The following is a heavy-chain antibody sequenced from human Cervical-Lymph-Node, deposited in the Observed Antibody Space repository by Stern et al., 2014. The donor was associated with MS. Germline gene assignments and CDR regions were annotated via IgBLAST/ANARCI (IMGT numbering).Heavy chain of an antibody. CDR1: GDTFSSYA. J-gene: IGHJ6*02. D-gene: IGHD5-24*01. CDR3: ARRRRDGYNFYYYYGMEV. CDR2: IIPIFGTP. V-gene: IGHV1-69*14. Sequence: QDQLVQSGSEVKKPGSSVKVSCKASGDTFSSYAINWVRQAPGQGLEWMGGIIPIFGTPNYAQKFQGRVTITADISTSTAYMDLSSLRSEDTAVYYCARRRRDGYNFYYYYGMEVWGQGTTVTVSS.